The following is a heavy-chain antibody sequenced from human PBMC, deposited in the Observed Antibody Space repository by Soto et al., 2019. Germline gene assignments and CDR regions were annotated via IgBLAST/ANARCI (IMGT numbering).Heavy chain of an antibody. CDR1: GFTFSSYA. CDR2: ISYDGSNK. CDR3: ARDSATVVTLGAFDI. Sequence: QVQLVESGGGVVQPGRSLRLSCAASGFTFSSYAMHWVRQAPGKGLEWVAVISYDGSNKYYADSVKGRFTISRDNSKNTLYLQMNSLRAEDTAVYYCARDSATVVTLGAFDIWGQVTMVTVAS. J-gene: IGHJ3*02. D-gene: IGHD4-17*01. V-gene: IGHV3-30-3*01.